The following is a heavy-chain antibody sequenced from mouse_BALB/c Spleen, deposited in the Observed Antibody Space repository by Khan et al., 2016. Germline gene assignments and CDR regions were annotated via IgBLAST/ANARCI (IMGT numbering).Heavy chain of an antibody. CDR2: IDPENGNT. CDR3: ALYYYGSSEYYFYY. D-gene: IGHD1-1*01. Sequence: VQLQQSGAELVRPGALVKLSCKASGFNIKDYYMHWVKQRPEQGLEWIGWIDPENGNTIYDPKFQGKASITADTSSNTAYLQLSSLTSEDTAVYYCALYYYGSSEYYFYYWGQGTTLTVSS. V-gene: IGHV14-1*02. J-gene: IGHJ2*01. CDR1: GFNIKDYY.